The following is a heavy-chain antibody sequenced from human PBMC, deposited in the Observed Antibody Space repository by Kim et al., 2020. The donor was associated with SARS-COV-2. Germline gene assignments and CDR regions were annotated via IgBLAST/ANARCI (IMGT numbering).Heavy chain of an antibody. D-gene: IGHD3-10*01. Sequence: QTFQGRVTMTRNTSISTAYMELSSLRSEDTAVYYCARGGELWFGELLSDYWGQGTLVTVSS. CDR3: ARGGELWFGELLSDY. J-gene: IGHJ4*02. V-gene: IGHV1-8*01.